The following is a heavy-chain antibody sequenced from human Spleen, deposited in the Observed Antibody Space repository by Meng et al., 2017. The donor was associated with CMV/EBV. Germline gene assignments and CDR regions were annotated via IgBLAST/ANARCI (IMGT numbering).Heavy chain of an antibody. D-gene: IGHD2-2*01. CDR3: ARDKNVDQLGFYYYYGMDV. V-gene: IGHV3-11*04. CDR1: GFSFSDHY. Sequence: GESLKISCAASGFSFSDHYMSWIRQAPGKGLEWVSYISSGGSTISYADSVKGRFTISRDNAKNSLYLQMNSLRAEDTAVYYCARDKNVDQLGFYYYYGMDVWGQGTTVTVSS. CDR2: ISSGGSTI. J-gene: IGHJ6*02.